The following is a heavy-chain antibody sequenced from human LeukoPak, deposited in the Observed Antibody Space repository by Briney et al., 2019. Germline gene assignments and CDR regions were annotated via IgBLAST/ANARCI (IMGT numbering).Heavy chain of an antibody. CDR2: INSDGSST. V-gene: IGHV3-74*01. Sequence: SGGSLRLSCAASGFTFSSYWMHWVRQAPGKGLVWVSRINSDGSSTSYADSVKGRFTISRDNAKNTLYLQMNSLRAEDTAVYYCASFNFWSGFYGMDVWGQGTTVTVSS. CDR3: ASFNFWSGFYGMDV. D-gene: IGHD3-3*01. CDR1: GFTFSSYW. J-gene: IGHJ6*02.